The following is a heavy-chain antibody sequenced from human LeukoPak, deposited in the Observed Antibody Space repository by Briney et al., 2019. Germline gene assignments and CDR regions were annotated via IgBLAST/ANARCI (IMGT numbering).Heavy chain of an antibody. Sequence: SETLSLTCAVYGGSFSSYYWGRIRQPPGKGLEWIGSIYYSGSTYYNPSLKSRVTISVDTSKNQFSLKLSSVTAADTAVYYCARHQGDFFDYWGQGTLVTVSS. CDR1: GGSFSSYY. D-gene: IGHD2-21*01. V-gene: IGHV4-39*01. CDR3: ARHQGDFFDY. J-gene: IGHJ4*02. CDR2: IYYSGST.